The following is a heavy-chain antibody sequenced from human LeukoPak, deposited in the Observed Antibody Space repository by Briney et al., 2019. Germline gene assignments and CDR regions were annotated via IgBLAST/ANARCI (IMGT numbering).Heavy chain of an antibody. D-gene: IGHD5-18*01. CDR2: IWYDGSNK. V-gene: IGHV3-33*01. J-gene: IGHJ4*02. CDR1: GFTFSSYG. CDR3: AREILYSYGYGPLDY. Sequence: GGSLRLSCAASGFTFSSYGMHWVRQAPGKGLEWVAVIWYDGSNKYYADSVKDRSTISRDNSKNTLYLQMNSLRAEDTAVYYCAREILYSYGYGPLDYWGQGTLVTVSS.